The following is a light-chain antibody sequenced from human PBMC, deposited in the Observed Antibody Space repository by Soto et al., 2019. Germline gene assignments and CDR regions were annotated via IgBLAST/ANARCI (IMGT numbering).Light chain of an antibody. CDR2: DVT. Sequence: QSALTQPASVSGSPGQSITISCTGTSSDVGRYNYVSWYQQHPGKAPKLMIYDVTHRPSGVSNRFSGSKSGNTASLTISGLQAEDEAYYYCSSYSSNSVLFGGGTKVTVL. J-gene: IGLJ3*02. V-gene: IGLV2-14*03. CDR3: SSYSSNSVL. CDR1: SSDVGRYNY.